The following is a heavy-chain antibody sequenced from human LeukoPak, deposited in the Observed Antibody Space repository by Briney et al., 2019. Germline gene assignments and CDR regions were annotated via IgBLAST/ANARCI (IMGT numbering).Heavy chain of an antibody. J-gene: IGHJ5*02. Sequence: PSQTMSLTCTVSGGSISSGDYYWSWIRQPPGKGLEWIGYIYYSGSTYYNPSLKSRVTISVDTSKNQFSLKLSSVTAEDTAVYDCARVWYQLLAGWFDPWGQGTLVTVSS. V-gene: IGHV4-30-4*08. D-gene: IGHD2-2*01. CDR2: IYYSGST. CDR1: GGSISSGDYY. CDR3: ARVWYQLLAGWFDP.